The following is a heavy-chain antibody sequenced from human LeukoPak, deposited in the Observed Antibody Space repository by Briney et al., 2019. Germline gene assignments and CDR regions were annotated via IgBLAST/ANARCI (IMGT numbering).Heavy chain of an antibody. J-gene: IGHJ5*01. D-gene: IGHD6-19*01. Sequence: GGSLRLSCAASGFTFSSYAMHWVRQAPGKGLEYVSAISSNGGSTYYANSVKGRFTISRDNSKNTLHLQMGSLRAEDMAVYYCARGFSSNPDSWGQGTLVTVSS. CDR2: ISSNGGST. CDR1: GFTFSSYA. V-gene: IGHV3-64*01. CDR3: ARGFSSNPDS.